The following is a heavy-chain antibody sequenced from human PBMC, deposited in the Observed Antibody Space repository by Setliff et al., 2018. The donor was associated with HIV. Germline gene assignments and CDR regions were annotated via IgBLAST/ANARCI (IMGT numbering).Heavy chain of an antibody. CDR3: AKEGDRYGLDLDY. J-gene: IGHJ4*02. D-gene: IGHD5-18*01. V-gene: IGHV1-2*02. Sequence: ASVKVSCKTSGYTFTDYYIHWVRQAPGQGLEWMGWIYPNTGGTNYAQKFQGRVTMTRDTSASTAYMELSSLRSEDTAVYYCAKEGDRYGLDLDYWGQGTLVTVSS. CDR2: IYPNTGGT. CDR1: GYTFTDYY.